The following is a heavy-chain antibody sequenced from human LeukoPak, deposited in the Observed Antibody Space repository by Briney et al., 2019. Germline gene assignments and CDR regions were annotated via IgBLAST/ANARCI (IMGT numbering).Heavy chain of an antibody. Sequence: GGSLRLSCAASGFTFSSNAMCWVRQAPGKGLEWVSGIGGDSRTHYADSVKGRFTISRDNAKNSLYLQMNSLRAEDTAVYYCARRSGGDWGQGTLVTVSS. J-gene: IGHJ4*02. V-gene: IGHV3-21*01. CDR3: ARRSGGD. CDR1: GFTFSSNA. CDR2: IGGDSRT. D-gene: IGHD3-16*01.